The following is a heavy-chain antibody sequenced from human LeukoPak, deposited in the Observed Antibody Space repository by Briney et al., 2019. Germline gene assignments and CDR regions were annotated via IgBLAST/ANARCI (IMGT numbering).Heavy chain of an antibody. Sequence: SETLSLTCAVYGGSFSGYYWSWIRQPPGKGLGWIGEINHSGSTNYNPSLKSRVTISVDTSKNQFSLKLSSVTAADTAVYYCATGHGYYDFWSGYYRQGNWFDPWGQGTLVTVSS. J-gene: IGHJ5*02. V-gene: IGHV4-34*01. D-gene: IGHD3-3*01. CDR2: INHSGST. CDR1: GGSFSGYY. CDR3: ATGHGYYDFWSGYYRQGNWFDP.